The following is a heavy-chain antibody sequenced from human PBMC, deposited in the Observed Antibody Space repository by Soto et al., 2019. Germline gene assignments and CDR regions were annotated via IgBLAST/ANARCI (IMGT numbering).Heavy chain of an antibody. J-gene: IGHJ3*02. V-gene: IGHV4-59*01. Sequence: SETLSLTCSVSGGSISSYFLHWIRQAPGKGLEWISYMYFNESTNYNPSLKSRVAISLDTSKSLFSLKLNSVTAADTAMYYCARDHKEAFDIWGQGTLVTVSS. CDR3: ARDHKEAFDI. CDR2: MYFNEST. CDR1: GGSISSYF.